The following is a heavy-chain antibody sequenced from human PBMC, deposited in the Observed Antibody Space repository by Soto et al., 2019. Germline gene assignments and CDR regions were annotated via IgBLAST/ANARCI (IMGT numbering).Heavy chain of an antibody. V-gene: IGHV1-69*01. J-gene: IGHJ5*02. CDR3: AREGARNYCSGENCQELYNWLDP. CDR1: GGSISSYT. D-gene: IGHD2-15*01. CDR2: IIPIFGSV. Sequence: QVQLVQSGAEVKKPGSSVKVSCKAYGGSISSYTINWVRQAPGQGLEWMGGIIPIFGSVNYAQNFQGRLTITADDSTGTAYMELSSLTSDDTAVYFCAREGARNYCSGENCQELYNWLDPWGQVTLVTVSS.